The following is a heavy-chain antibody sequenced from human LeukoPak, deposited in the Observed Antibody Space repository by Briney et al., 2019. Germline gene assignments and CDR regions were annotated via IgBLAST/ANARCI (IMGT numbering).Heavy chain of an antibody. J-gene: IGHJ4*02. Sequence: ASVTVSCTASGYTFTIYFMHWVRQAPGQGLDWMGIINPSGGSTSYAQKFQGRVTMTRDTSTSTVYMELSSLRAEDTAVYYCARDSADYGDYDYWGQGTLVTVSS. CDR1: GYTFTIYF. CDR3: ARDSADYGDYDY. D-gene: IGHD4-17*01. V-gene: IGHV1-46*01. CDR2: INPSGGST.